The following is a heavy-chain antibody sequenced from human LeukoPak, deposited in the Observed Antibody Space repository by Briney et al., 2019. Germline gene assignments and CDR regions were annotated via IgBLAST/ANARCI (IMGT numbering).Heavy chain of an antibody. Sequence: GRSLRPSCAASGFTFDDYAMHWVRQAPGKGLEWVSGISWNSGSIGYADSVKGRFTISRDNAKNSLYLQMNSLRAEDTALYYCAKDFGCSGGSCYPNYYYYGMDVWGQGTTVTVSS. J-gene: IGHJ6*02. V-gene: IGHV3-9*01. CDR3: AKDFGCSGGSCYPNYYYYGMDV. CDR1: GFTFDDYA. D-gene: IGHD2-15*01. CDR2: ISWNSGSI.